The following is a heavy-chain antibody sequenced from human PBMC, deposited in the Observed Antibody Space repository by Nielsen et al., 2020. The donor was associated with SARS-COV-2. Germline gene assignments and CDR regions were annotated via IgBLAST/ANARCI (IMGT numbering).Heavy chain of an antibody. D-gene: IGHD4-17*01. CDR3: ARGGYGDYVLDY. V-gene: IGHV3-74*01. J-gene: IGHJ4*02. CDR2: INSDGSST. CDR1: GFTFSSYW. Sequence: GESLKISCAASGFTFSSYWMHWVRQAPGKGLVWVSRINSDGSSTSYADSVKGRFTISRDNAKNSLYLQMNSLRAEDTALYHCARGGYGDYVLDYWGQGTLVTVSS.